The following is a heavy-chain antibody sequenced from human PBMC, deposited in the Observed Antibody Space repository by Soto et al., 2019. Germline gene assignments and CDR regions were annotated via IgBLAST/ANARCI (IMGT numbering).Heavy chain of an antibody. D-gene: IGHD3-10*01. V-gene: IGHV1-3*01. CDR3: ARVYRYGSGSYSKRPYYYYGMDV. J-gene: IGHJ6*02. CDR1: GYTFTSYA. Sequence: ASVKVCCKASGYTFTSYAMHWVRQAPGQRLEWMGWINAGNGNTKYSQKFQGRVTITRDTSASTAYMELSSLRSEDTAVYYCARVYRYGSGSYSKRPYYYYGMDVWGQGTTVTVS. CDR2: INAGNGNT.